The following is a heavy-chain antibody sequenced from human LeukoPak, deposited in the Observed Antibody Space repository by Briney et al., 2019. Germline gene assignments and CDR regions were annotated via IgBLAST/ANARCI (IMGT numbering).Heavy chain of an antibody. J-gene: IGHJ6*03. Sequence: GGSLRLSCAVSGITFSSFWMSWVRQAPGKGLEWVANIKQDGSEKYYEDSVKGRFTISRDNAKNSLYLQMNSLRAEDTAVYYCARATRVDYMDVWGKGTTVTVSS. V-gene: IGHV3-7*01. CDR2: IKQDGSEK. D-gene: IGHD2-15*01. CDR3: ARATRVDYMDV. CDR1: GITFSSFW.